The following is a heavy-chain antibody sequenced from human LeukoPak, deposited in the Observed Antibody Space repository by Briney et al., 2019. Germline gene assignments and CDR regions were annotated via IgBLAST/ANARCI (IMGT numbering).Heavy chain of an antibody. Sequence: GGSLRLPCAASGFTFSTNGMHWVRQAPGKGLEWVAIIWYDGSNKYYADSVKGRFTISRDNSKNTLYLQMNSLRAEDTAVYYCAKDLEYSSSYYGYFDYWGQGTLVTVSS. J-gene: IGHJ4*02. CDR1: GFTFSTNG. CDR2: IWYDGSNK. CDR3: AKDLEYSSSYYGYFDY. D-gene: IGHD6-13*01. V-gene: IGHV3-33*06.